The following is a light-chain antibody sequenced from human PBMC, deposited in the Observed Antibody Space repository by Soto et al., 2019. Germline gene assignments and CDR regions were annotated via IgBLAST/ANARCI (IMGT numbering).Light chain of an antibody. Sequence: QSALTQPASVSGSPGQSITISCTGTSSDVGAYNYVSWYQQHPGKVPKLMIYDVSNRPSGVSDRFSGSKSGNTASLTISGLQADDEADYYCSSFRTGYTLVFGGGTKLTVL. CDR3: SSFRTGYTLV. V-gene: IGLV2-14*03. J-gene: IGLJ2*01. CDR1: SSDVGAYNY. CDR2: DVS.